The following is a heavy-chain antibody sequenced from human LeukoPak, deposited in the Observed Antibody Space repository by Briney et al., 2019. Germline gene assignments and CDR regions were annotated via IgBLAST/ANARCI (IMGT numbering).Heavy chain of an antibody. CDR3: ARGRRIVVVITTNNWFDP. CDR1: GGSFSGYY. J-gene: IGHJ5*02. CDR2: INHSGST. Sequence: SETLSLTCAVYGGSFSGYYWSWIRQPPGKGLEWIGEINHSGSTNYNQSLKSRVTISVDTSKNQFSLKLSSVTAADTAVYYCARGRRIVVVITTNNWFDPWGQGTLVTVSS. D-gene: IGHD3-22*01. V-gene: IGHV4-34*01.